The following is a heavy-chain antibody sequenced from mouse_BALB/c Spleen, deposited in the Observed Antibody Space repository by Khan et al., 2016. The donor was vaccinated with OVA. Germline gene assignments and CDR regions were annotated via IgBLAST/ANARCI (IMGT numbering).Heavy chain of an antibody. CDR3: ARANYYGRGLYAMDY. D-gene: IGHD1-1*01. CDR1: GCTFTSYW. CDR2: IGPGSGSA. J-gene: IGHJ4*01. Sequence: DLVEPGASVKLSCKASGCTFTSYWINWINERPGQGLEWIGQIGPGSGSAYYNELFKGKATLTVDTSSSTVYIQLSSLSSEDSAVYFCARANYYGRGLYAMDYWGQGTSVTVSS. V-gene: IGHV1S41*01.